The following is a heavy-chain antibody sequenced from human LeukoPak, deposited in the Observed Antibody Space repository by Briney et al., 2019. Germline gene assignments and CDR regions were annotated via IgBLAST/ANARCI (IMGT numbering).Heavy chain of an antibody. CDR1: GDSVFSNTAT. Sequence: RSQTLSLTCAISGDSVFSNTATWNWIRPSPSRGLEWLGRTYYRSKWYNDYAVSVQSRITINPDTSKNQFSLHLNSVTPEDTAVYYCAREGDTIPFDYWGQGTLVTVSS. V-gene: IGHV6-1*01. D-gene: IGHD5-24*01. J-gene: IGHJ4*02. CDR2: TYYRSKWYN. CDR3: AREGDTIPFDY.